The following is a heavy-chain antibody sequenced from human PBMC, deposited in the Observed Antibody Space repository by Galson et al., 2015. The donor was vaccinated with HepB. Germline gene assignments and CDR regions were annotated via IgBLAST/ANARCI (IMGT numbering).Heavy chain of an antibody. CDR3: ARDLDPSICYGFDY. CDR2: INPNNGGT. V-gene: IGHV1-2*02. D-gene: IGHD2-2*01. J-gene: IGHJ4*02. CDR1: EYTFTAYY. Sequence: SVKVSCKASEYTFTAYYLHWVRQAPGQGLEWMGWINPNNGGTHYAQRFQGRVTMTRDTSISTAYMELSRLRSDDTAMYYCARDLDPSICYGFDYWGQGTLVTVSS.